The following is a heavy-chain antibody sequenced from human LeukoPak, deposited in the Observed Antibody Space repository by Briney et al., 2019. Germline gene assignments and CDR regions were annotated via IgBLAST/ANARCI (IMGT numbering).Heavy chain of an antibody. D-gene: IGHD3-22*01. V-gene: IGHV3-74*01. CDR1: GFTFSSYW. CDR3: ARELAYYYDSSGYREKFDY. CDR2: INSDGSST. Sequence: PGGSLRLSCAASGFTFSSYWMHWVRQAPGKGLVWVSRINSDGSSTSYADSVKGRFTISRDNAKNTLYPQMNSLRAEDTAVYYCARELAYYYDSSGYREKFDYWGQGALVTVSS. J-gene: IGHJ4*02.